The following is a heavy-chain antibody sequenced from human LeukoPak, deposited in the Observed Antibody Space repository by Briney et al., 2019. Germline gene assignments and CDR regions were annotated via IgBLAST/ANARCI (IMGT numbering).Heavy chain of an antibody. CDR3: AKDRRELDVFDI. Sequence: GGSLRLSCAASGFTFNTYAMSWVRQAPGKGLEWVSGISGSGRTTYYPDSVKGRFTISRDNSKNTLFVQMNSLRAEDTAVYYCAKDRRELDVFDIWGQGTMVTVSS. V-gene: IGHV3-23*01. CDR2: ISGSGRTT. J-gene: IGHJ3*02. CDR1: GFTFNTYA.